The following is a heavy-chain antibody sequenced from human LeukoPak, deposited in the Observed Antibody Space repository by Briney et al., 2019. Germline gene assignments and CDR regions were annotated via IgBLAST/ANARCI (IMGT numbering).Heavy chain of an antibody. J-gene: IGHJ4*02. Sequence: GGSLRLSCAASGFTFSSYAMNWVRQAPGNGLEWVSAISGSDDRTYYADSVKGRFTISRDNSKNTLYLQMNSLRAEDTAVYYCAKDAAVYYDSSGYYGYFDYWGQGTLVTVSS. CDR1: GFTFSSYA. CDR2: ISGSDDRT. V-gene: IGHV3-23*01. D-gene: IGHD3-22*01. CDR3: AKDAAVYYDSSGYYGYFDY.